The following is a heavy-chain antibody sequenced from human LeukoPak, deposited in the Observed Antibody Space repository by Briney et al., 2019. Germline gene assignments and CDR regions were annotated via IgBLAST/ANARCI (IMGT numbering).Heavy chain of an antibody. J-gene: IGHJ3*02. CDR1: GGSFSGYY. D-gene: IGHD3-22*01. CDR2: INHSGST. Sequence: PSETPSLTCAVYGGSFSGYYWSWIRQPPGKGLEWLGEINHSGSTNYNPSLKSRVTISVDTSKNQFSLKLSSVTAADTAVYYCARGARSRISMIVVADAFDIWGQGTMVTVSS. CDR3: ARGARSRISMIVVADAFDI. V-gene: IGHV4-34*01.